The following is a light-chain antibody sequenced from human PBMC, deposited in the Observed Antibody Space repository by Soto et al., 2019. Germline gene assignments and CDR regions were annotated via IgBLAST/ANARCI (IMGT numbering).Light chain of an antibody. J-gene: IGLJ1*01. V-gene: IGLV2-8*01. CDR2: EVN. CDR1: SSDIGSYNY. CDR3: SSYEGSSNV. Sequence: QSALTQPASVSGSLGQSITISCTGTSSDIGSYNYVAWYQQFPGKTPKLIIYEVNKRPSGAPDRFSGSKSGNTASLTVSGLQAEDEDDYYCSSYEGSSNVFGNGTKVT.